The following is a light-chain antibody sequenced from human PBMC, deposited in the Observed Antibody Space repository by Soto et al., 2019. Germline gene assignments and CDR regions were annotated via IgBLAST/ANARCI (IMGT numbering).Light chain of an antibody. Sequence: QSVLTQPPSVSGAPGQRVTISCTGSSSNIGAGYDVHWYQQLPGTAPKLLIFGNINRPSGVPDRFSGSKSGTSASLAITGLQAEDEGDYYCQSYDSTLSARDVFGTGTKLTVL. J-gene: IGLJ1*01. CDR1: SSNIGAGYD. CDR2: GNI. CDR3: QSYDSTLSARDV. V-gene: IGLV1-40*01.